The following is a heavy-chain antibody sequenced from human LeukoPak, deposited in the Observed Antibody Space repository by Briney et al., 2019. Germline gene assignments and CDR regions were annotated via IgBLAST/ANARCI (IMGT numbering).Heavy chain of an antibody. CDR1: GLTFSSYG. V-gene: IGHV3-30*02. J-gene: IGHJ4*02. D-gene: IGHD3-10*01. CDR3: ARPKGVRGFPLDY. Sequence: GGSLRLSCAASGLTFSSYGMHWVRQAPGKGLEWVAFIRYGGSNKYYADSVKGRFTISRDNSKNTLYLQMNSLRAEDTAVYYCARPKGVRGFPLDYWGQGTLVTVSS. CDR2: IRYGGSNK.